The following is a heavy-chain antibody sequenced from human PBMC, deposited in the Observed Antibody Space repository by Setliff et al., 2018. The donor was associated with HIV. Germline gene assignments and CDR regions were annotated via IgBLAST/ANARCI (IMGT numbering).Heavy chain of an antibody. CDR3: ARDPYSSGWNEYLSYYSYYNMDV. J-gene: IGHJ6*02. Sequence: GGSLRLSCAASGFTFSNAWMSWVRQAPGKGLEWVGRIKSKTDGGTTDYAAPVKGRFTISRDDSKNTLYLQMNSLKTEDTAVYYCARDPYSSGWNEYLSYYSYYNMDVWGQGTTVTVSS. CDR1: GFTFSNAW. V-gene: IGHV3-15*01. D-gene: IGHD6-19*01. CDR2: IKSKTDGGTT.